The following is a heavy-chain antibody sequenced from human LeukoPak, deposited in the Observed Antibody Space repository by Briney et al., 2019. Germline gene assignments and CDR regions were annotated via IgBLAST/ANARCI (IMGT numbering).Heavy chain of an antibody. CDR1: GGSFSGYY. Sequence: SETLSLTCAVYGGSFSGYYWSWIRQPPGKGLEWIGEINHSGSTNYNPSLKSRVTISVDTSKNQFSLKLSSVTAADTAVYYCARAVGATTFDYWGQGTLVTVSS. CDR3: ARAVGATTFDY. D-gene: IGHD1-26*01. CDR2: INHSGST. V-gene: IGHV4-34*01. J-gene: IGHJ4*02.